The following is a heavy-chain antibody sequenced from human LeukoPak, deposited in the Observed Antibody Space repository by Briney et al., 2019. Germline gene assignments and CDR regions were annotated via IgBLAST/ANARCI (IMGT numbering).Heavy chain of an antibody. D-gene: IGHD3-22*01. V-gene: IGHV3-53*01. CDR3: TRSGYRHPYHFDS. Sequence: PGGSLRLSCAASGFSVRTTYMSWVRQAPGKRLEWVSVLYTGGGTDHADSVKGRFTISRDNSKNTLSLQMNSLRVEDTAIYYCTRSGYRHPYHFDSWGQGTLVTVSS. CDR1: GFSVRTTY. J-gene: IGHJ4*02. CDR2: LYTGGGT.